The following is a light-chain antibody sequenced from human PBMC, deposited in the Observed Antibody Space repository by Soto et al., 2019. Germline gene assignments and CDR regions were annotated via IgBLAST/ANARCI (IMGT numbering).Light chain of an antibody. J-gene: IGLJ1*01. CDR3: ISYKSGSTPYV. Sequence: QSALTHPASVSGSPGQSITLSCTGTSSDVGGYNYVSWYQQHPGKAPKLMIYDVSDRPSGVSTRFSGSKSGNTASLTISGLQTEDEADYYCISYKSGSTPYVFGTGTKVTVL. V-gene: IGLV2-14*01. CDR2: DVS. CDR1: SSDVGGYNY.